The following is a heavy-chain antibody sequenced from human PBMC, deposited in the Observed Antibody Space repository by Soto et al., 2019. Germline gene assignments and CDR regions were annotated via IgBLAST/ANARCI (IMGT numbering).Heavy chain of an antibody. CDR2: ISAYNGNT. D-gene: IGHD3-10*01. Sequence: QVQLVQSGAEVKKPGASVKVSCKASGYTFTSYGISWVRQAPGQGLEWMGWISAYNGNTNYAQKLQGRVTMTTDTSTSNAYMELRSLRSDDTAVYYCARDSGVRGVRLYYYYGMDVWGQGTTVTVSS. CDR3: ARDSGVRGVRLYYYYGMDV. V-gene: IGHV1-18*01. J-gene: IGHJ6*02. CDR1: GYTFTSYG.